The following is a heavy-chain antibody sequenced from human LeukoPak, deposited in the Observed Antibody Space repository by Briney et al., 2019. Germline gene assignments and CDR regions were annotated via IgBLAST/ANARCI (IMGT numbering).Heavy chain of an antibody. Sequence: HPGGSLRLSCAASGFNFDQYWMTWVRQAPGKGLEWVADIRFDGSKISYVDSVEGRFTISRDNARNSLYLQMNSLRAEDTAVYYCARDANYEKNGIWYDAFEVWGLGTRVTVSS. V-gene: IGHV3-7*01. J-gene: IGHJ3*01. D-gene: IGHD4/OR15-4a*01. CDR3: ARDANYEKNGIWYDAFEV. CDR2: IRFDGSKI. CDR1: GFNFDQYW.